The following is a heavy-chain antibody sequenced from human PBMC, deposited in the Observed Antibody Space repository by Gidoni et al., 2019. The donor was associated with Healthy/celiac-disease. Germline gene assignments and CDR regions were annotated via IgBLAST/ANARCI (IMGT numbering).Heavy chain of an antibody. Sequence: QVQLVESGGGVVQPGRSLRLSCAASGFTFRSYGMHWVRQAPGKGLEWVAVISYDGSNKYYADSVKGRFTISRDNSKNTLYLQMNSLRAEDTAVYYCAKDQGIAVAGSFDYWGQGTLVTVSS. J-gene: IGHJ4*02. CDR2: ISYDGSNK. D-gene: IGHD6-19*01. V-gene: IGHV3-30*18. CDR3: AKDQGIAVAGSFDY. CDR1: GFTFRSYG.